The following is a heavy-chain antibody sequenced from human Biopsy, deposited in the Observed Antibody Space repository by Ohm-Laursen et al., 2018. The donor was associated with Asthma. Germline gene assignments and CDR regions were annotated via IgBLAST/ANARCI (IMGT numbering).Heavy chain of an antibody. CDR3: ARDAWELQKPYAYYFDY. J-gene: IGHJ4*02. CDR1: GFTFSSYA. D-gene: IGHD1-26*01. CDR2: ISYDGSSK. V-gene: IGHV3-30-3*01. Sequence: SLRLSCAASGFTFSSYAMHWVRQAPGKGLEWVAVISYDGSSKYYADSVKGRFTISRDNSKNTLYLQMNSLRAEDTAVYYCARDAWELQKPYAYYFDYWGRGTLVTVSS.